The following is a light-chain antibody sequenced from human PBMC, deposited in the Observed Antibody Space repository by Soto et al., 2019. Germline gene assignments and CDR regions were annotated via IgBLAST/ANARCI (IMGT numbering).Light chain of an antibody. CDR1: SSDVGGYNY. CDR2: DVT. J-gene: IGLJ2*01. CDR3: YSYAGRYTFAI. V-gene: IGLV2-11*01. Sequence: SALTQPRSVSGSPGQSVTISCTGTSSDVGGYNYVSWYQQHPGKAPKLMIYDVTKRPSGVPDRFSGSKSGNTASLTISGLQAEDEADYYCYSYAGRYTFAIFGGGTKLTVL.